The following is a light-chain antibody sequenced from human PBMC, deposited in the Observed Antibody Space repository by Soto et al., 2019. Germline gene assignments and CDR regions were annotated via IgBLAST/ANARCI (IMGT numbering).Light chain of an antibody. J-gene: IGKJ1*01. CDR1: QRVSSN. Sequence: EIVMTQSPATLSVSPGDRATLSCRASQRVSSNLAWYQQKPGQAPRLLIYGASTRATGIPARFSGSGSGTEFTLTISSLQSEDFAVYYCQQYNNCPQTFGQGTKVEIK. V-gene: IGKV3-15*01. CDR2: GAS. CDR3: QQYNNCPQT.